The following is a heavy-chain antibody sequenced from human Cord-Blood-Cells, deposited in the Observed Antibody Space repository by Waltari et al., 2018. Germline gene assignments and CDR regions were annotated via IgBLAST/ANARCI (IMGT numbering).Heavy chain of an antibody. CDR1: GGTFSSYA. D-gene: IGHD2-15*01. CDR2: IIPILGIA. CDR3: ARGEGGVDYYMDV. J-gene: IGHJ6*03. Sequence: QVQLVQSGAEVKKPGSSVKVSCKASGGTFSSYAISWVRQAAGQGLDWRGRIIPILGIANYAQKFQGRVTITADKSTSTAYMELSSLRSEDTAVYYCARGEGGVDYYMDVWGKGTTVTVSS. V-gene: IGHV1-69*09.